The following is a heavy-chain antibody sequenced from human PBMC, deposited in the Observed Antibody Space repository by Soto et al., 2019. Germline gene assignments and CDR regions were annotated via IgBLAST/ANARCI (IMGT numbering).Heavy chain of an antibody. Sequence: ASVKVSCKASGGTFSSYAISWVRQAPGQGLEWMGIINPSGGSTSYAQKFQGRVTMTRDTSTSTVYMELSSLRSEDTAVYYCARDDSSGWYYFDYWGQGTLVTVSS. V-gene: IGHV1-46*01. CDR2: INPSGGST. CDR1: GGTFSSYA. J-gene: IGHJ4*02. CDR3: ARDDSSGWYYFDY. D-gene: IGHD6-19*01.